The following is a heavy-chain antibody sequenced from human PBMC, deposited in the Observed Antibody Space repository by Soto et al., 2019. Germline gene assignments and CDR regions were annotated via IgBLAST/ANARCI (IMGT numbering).Heavy chain of an antibody. CDR3: ARQHYYDSSGYYTWN. CDR1: GCSIRRNIYY. CDR2: VHYSGST. D-gene: IGHD3-22*01. V-gene: IGHV4-39*01. J-gene: IGHJ4*02. Sequence: ASENLSLTCSVSGCSIRRNIYYWGWIRQPPGKGLEWIATVHYSGSTYYTPSLKSRVTISADTSKNQFSLRLNSVTAADTAVCYCARQHYYDSSGYYTWNWGQGTLVTVSS.